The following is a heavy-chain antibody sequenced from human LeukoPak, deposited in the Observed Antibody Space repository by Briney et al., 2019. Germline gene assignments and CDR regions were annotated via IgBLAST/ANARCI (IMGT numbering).Heavy chain of an antibody. J-gene: IGHJ5*02. CDR1: GFTFSDHY. D-gene: IGHD4-17*01. Sequence: QPGGSLRLSCAASGFTFSDHYMDWVRQAPGKGLEWVSSIGGIGASTYYADSVKGRFTISRDNSKNTLYLQMNSLRAEDTALYYCAKAAYGDYVNWFDPWGQGILVIVSS. V-gene: IGHV3-23*01. CDR3: AKAAYGDYVNWFDP. CDR2: IGGIGAST.